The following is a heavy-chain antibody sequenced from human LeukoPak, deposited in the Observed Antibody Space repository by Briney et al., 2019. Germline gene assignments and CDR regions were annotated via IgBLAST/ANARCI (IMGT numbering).Heavy chain of an antibody. J-gene: IGHJ6*03. CDR3: ARYSYGPYYYYYYYMDV. CDR2: IYPGVSDT. V-gene: IGHV5-51*01. CDR1: GYSFTSYW. D-gene: IGHD5-18*01. Sequence: GESLKISCKGSGYSFTSYWIGWVRQMPGKGLEWMGIIYPGVSDTRYSPSFQGQVTISADKSISTAYLQWSSLKASDTAMYYCARYSYGPYYYYYYYMDVWGKGTTVTVSS.